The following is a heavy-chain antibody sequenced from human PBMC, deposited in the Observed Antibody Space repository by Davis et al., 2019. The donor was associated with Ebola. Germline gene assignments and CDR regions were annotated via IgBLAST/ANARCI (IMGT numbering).Heavy chain of an antibody. CDR2: IYYSGST. CDR3: ARTTVTLYYYYGMDV. V-gene: IGHV4-59*08. Sequence: PSETLSLTCTVSGGSISSYYWSWIRQPPGKGLEWIGYIYYSGSTNYNPPLKSRVTISVDTSKNQFSLKLSSVTAADTAVYYCARTTVTLYYYYGMDVWGQGTTVTVSS. D-gene: IGHD4-11*01. CDR1: GGSISSYY. J-gene: IGHJ6*02.